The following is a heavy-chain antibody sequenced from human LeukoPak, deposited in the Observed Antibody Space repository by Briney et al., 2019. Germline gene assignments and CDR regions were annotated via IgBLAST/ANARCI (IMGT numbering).Heavy chain of an antibody. CDR2: IYHSEST. J-gene: IGHJ3*01. V-gene: IGHV4-38-2*01. CDR3: ARFDHVWETHGMDAFDL. Sequence: PSETLSLTCGVSGYSISRGYSWGWIRQPPGKGLEWIGNIYHSESTHYKPSLKSRVTISPDTSKNQFSLKLTSVTASDTAVYYCARFDHVWETHGMDAFDLWGQGTMVTVSS. D-gene: IGHD3-16*01. CDR1: GYSISRGYS.